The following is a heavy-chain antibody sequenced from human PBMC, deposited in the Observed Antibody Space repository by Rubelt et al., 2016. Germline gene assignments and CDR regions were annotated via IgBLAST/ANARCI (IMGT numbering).Heavy chain of an antibody. D-gene: IGHD6-19*01. CDR2: IYYSGST. V-gene: IGHV4-34*01. J-gene: IGHJ4*02. Sequence: QVQLQQRSAGLLKPSETLSLTCAVYGGSLSGYYWGWIRQPPGKGLEWVGSIYYSGSTYYSPSLKSRVTISVDTSKNHFSRKRSSVTAADTAVYYCARHTSSSSGWYRDFFDYWGQGTLVTVSS. CDR1: GGSLSGYY. CDR3: ARHTSSSSGWYRDFFDY.